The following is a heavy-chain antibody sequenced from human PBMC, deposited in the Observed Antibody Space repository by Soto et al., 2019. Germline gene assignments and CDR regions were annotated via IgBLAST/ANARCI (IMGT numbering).Heavy chain of an antibody. CDR2: INPNSGGT. J-gene: IGHJ4*02. CDR3: TRRKERSGPHYLEY. CDR1: GYTFTGYY. V-gene: IGHV1-2*04. Sequence: ASVKVSCKASGYTFTGYYMHWVRQAPGQGLEWMGWINPNSGGTNYAQKFQGWVTMTRDTSISTAYMELSSLTSEDTALYYCTRRKERSGPHYLEYWGQESLVTV.